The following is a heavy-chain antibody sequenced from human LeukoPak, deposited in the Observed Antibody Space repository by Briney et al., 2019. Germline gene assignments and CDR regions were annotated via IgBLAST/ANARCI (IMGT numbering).Heavy chain of an antibody. J-gene: IGHJ4*02. CDR2: IYSGGST. CDR1: GFTVSSNY. D-gene: IGHD3-10*01. CDR3: ARTGRFGELSY. Sequence: GGSLRLSCAASGFTVSSNYMSWVRQAPGKGLEWVSVIYSGGSTYYADSVEGRFTISRDNSKNTLYLQMNSLRAEDTAVYYCARTGRFGELSYWGQGTLVTVSS. V-gene: IGHV3-66*01.